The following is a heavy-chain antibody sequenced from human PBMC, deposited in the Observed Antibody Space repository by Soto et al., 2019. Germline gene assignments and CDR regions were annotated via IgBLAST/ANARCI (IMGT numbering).Heavy chain of an antibody. V-gene: IGHV3-64D*06. CDR2: ISSNGGST. Sequence: PGGSLRLSCSASGFTFSSYAMHWVRQAPGKGLEYVSAISSNGGSTYYADSVKGRFTISRDNSKNTLYLQMSSLRAEDTAVYYCVKEIAVVPAAKQDWGQGXLVTVYS. CDR3: VKEIAVVPAAKQD. J-gene: IGHJ4*02. D-gene: IGHD2-2*01. CDR1: GFTFSSYA.